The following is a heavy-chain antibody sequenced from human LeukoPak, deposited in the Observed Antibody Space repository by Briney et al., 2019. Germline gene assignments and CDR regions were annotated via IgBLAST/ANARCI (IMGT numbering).Heavy chain of an antibody. J-gene: IGHJ5*02. Sequence: ASVKVSCKGSGYTLTELTMHWVRQAPGQGLEWMGGFDPEVGETIYAQKFQGRVTMTKDKSTETAYMAPGGLRSEDTAVYYCTTLKYSSSWSWGQGTLVTVSS. V-gene: IGHV1-24*01. CDR1: GYTLTELT. D-gene: IGHD6-13*01. CDR2: FDPEVGET. CDR3: TTLKYSSSWS.